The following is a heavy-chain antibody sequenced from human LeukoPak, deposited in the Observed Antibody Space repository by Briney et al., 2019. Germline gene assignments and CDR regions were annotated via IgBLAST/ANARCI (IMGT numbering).Heavy chain of an antibody. Sequence: ASVKVSCKASGYTFTGYYMHWVRQAPGQGLEWMGWINPNSGGTNYAQKFQGRVTMTRDTSISTAYMELSRLRSDDTAVYYCARERRGTGWQQSTSFDPWGQGTLVTVSS. J-gene: IGHJ5*02. D-gene: IGHD6-13*01. CDR2: INPNSGGT. CDR3: ARERRGTGWQQSTSFDP. CDR1: GYTFTGYY. V-gene: IGHV1-2*02.